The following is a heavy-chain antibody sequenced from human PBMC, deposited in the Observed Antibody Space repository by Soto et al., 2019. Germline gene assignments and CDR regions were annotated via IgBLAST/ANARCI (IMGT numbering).Heavy chain of an antibody. J-gene: IGHJ6*02. CDR2: INPNSGGT. Sequence: QVQLVQSGAEVKKPGASVKVSCKASGYTFTGYYMHWVRQDPGQGLEWMGWINPNSGGTNYAQKFQGWVTMTRDTSISTAYMELSRLRSDDTAVYYCARDMYSSSWYEGYYYYYGMDVWGQGTTVTVSS. V-gene: IGHV1-2*04. CDR1: GYTFTGYY. D-gene: IGHD6-13*01. CDR3: ARDMYSSSWYEGYYYYYGMDV.